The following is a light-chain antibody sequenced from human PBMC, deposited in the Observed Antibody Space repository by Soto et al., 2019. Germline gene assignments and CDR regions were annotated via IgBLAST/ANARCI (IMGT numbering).Light chain of an antibody. V-gene: IGLV2-14*03. Sequence: QSVLTQPASVSGSPGQSITISCTGTSSDVGAYNYVSWYQHHPGKVPRLMIFDVSNRPSGVSNRFSGSKSGNTASLTISGLQAEDEADYYCCSYSRSRPYVFGPGTKVTVL. CDR1: SSDVGAYNY. J-gene: IGLJ1*01. CDR3: CSYSRSRPYV. CDR2: DVS.